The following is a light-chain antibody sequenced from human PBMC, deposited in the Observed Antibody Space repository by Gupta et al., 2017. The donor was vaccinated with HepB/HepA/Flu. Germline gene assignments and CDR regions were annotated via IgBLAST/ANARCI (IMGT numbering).Light chain of an antibody. J-gene: IGKJ1*01. Sequence: IVLTQPPGTLSLSQGDRATLSCTASQSVSSSYSAGYQQKPGQAPRLLIYGASSRATGIPDRFRGSGSGTDFTLTISRLEPEDFAVEDCQQYGSSWWTFGQGTKVEIK. CDR2: GAS. CDR1: QSVSSSY. CDR3: QQYGSSWWT. V-gene: IGKV3-20*01.